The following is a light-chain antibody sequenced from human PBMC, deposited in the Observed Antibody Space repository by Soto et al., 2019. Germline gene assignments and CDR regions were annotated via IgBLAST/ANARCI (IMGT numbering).Light chain of an antibody. CDR1: RSNIESNT. CDR3: ATWDDSLNGHVV. CDR2: SNN. V-gene: IGLV1-44*01. J-gene: IGLJ2*01. Sequence: QLVLTQPPSESGTPGQRVTISCSGSRSNIESNTVNWYQQLPGTAPKFLIYSNNQRPSGVPKRFSGSKSGTSASLAISGLQSEDEADYYCATWDDSLNGHVVFGGGTKLTVL.